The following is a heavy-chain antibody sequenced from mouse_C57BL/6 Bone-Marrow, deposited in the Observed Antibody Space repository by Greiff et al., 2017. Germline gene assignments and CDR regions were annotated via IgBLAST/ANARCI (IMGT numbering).Heavy chain of an antibody. CDR3: ARDDYDGAWFAY. V-gene: IGHV1-64*01. CDR2: IHPNSGST. D-gene: IGHD2-4*01. Sequence: QVQLQLPGAELVKPGASVKLSCKASGYTFTSYWMHWVKQRPGQGLEWIGMIHPNSGSTNYNEKFKSKATLTVDKSSSTAYMQLSSLTSEDSAVYYCARDDYDGAWFAYWGQGTLVTVSA. CDR1: GYTFTSYW. J-gene: IGHJ3*01.